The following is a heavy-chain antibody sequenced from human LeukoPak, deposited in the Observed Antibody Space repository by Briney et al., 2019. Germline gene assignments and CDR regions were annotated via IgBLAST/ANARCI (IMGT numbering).Heavy chain of an antibody. Sequence: GGSLRLSCAASGFTFSRYSMNWVRQAPGKGLEWVSSISDDSNYIYYADSVKGRFTISRDNAKNSLYLQMNSLSAEDTAVYYCASRSINWYRGNNWFDPWGQGTLVTVSS. J-gene: IGHJ5*02. D-gene: IGHD1-26*01. V-gene: IGHV3-21*01. CDR3: ASRSINWYRGNNWFDP. CDR1: GFTFSRYS. CDR2: ISDDSNYI.